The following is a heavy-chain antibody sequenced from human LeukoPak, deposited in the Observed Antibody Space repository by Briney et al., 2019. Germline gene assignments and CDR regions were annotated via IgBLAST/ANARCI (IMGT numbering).Heavy chain of an antibody. CDR3: ARDRNYYDSSGYLGDIEWVY. Sequence: GGSLRLSCAASGFTFSSYEMNWVRQAPGKGLEWVSYISSSSNTIYYADSVKGRFTISRDNAKNSLYLQMNSLRDEDTAVYYCARDRNYYDSSGYLGDIEWVYWGQGTLVTVSS. D-gene: IGHD3-22*01. CDR2: ISSSSNTI. CDR1: GFTFSSYE. J-gene: IGHJ4*02. V-gene: IGHV3-48*02.